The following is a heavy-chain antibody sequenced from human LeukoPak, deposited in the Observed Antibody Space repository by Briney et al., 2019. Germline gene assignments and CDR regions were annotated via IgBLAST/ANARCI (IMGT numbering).Heavy chain of an antibody. D-gene: IGHD3-22*01. V-gene: IGHV3-48*03. Sequence: GGSLRLSCAASGFTFSSYEMNWVRQAPGKGLEWVSYISSSGSTIYYADSVKGRFTISRDNAKNSLYLQMNSLRAEDTAVYYCAREPPGPDGYYDSSGYNKYFQHWGQGTLVTVSS. J-gene: IGHJ1*01. CDR1: GFTFSSYE. CDR2: ISSSGSTI. CDR3: AREPPGPDGYYDSSGYNKYFQH.